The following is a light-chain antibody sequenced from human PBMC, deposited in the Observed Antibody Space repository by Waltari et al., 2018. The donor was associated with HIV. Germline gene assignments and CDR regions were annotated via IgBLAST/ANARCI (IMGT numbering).Light chain of an antibody. J-gene: IGKJ2*03. Sequence: EVVLTQSPGTLSLSPGERATLSCRASQSVSSSFLAWYQQKPGQAPRLLIYGASNRATGIPDRFSGSGSGTDFTLTINRLEPDDFAVYYCQQYDTSLGSFGQGTKLEIK. CDR2: GAS. CDR1: QSVSSSF. CDR3: QQYDTSLGS. V-gene: IGKV3-20*01.